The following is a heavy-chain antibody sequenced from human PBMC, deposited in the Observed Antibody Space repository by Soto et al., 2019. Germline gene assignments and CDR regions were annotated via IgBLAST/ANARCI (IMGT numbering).Heavy chain of an antibody. D-gene: IGHD3-22*01. Sequence: ASVKVSCKASGYTFTGYYMHWVRQAPGQGLEWMGWINPNSGGTNYAQKFQGWVTMTRDTSISTAYMELSRLRSDDTAVYYCARDRLFSFSEIPRPHFAMDFRGPGITLTLFS. J-gene: IGHJ6*01. V-gene: IGHV1-2*04. CDR1: GYTFTGYY. CDR2: INPNSGGT. CDR3: ARDRLFSFSEIPRPHFAMDF.